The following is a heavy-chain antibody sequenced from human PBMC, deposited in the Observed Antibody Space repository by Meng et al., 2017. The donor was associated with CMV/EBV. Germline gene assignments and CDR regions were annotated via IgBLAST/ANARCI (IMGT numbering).Heavy chain of an antibody. V-gene: IGHV4-39*07. CDR2: IYYSGST. Sequence: GSLRLSCTVSGGSISSSSYYWGWIRQPPGKGLEWIGSIYYSGSTYYNPSLKSRVTISVDTSKNQFSLKLSSVTAADTAVYYCAREGIAAAVDYWGQGTLVTVSS. CDR1: GGSISSSSYY. J-gene: IGHJ4*02. CDR3: AREGIAAAVDY. D-gene: IGHD6-13*01.